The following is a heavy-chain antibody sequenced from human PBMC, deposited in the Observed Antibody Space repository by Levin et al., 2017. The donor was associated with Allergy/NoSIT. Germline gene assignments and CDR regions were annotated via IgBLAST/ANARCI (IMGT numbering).Heavy chain of an antibody. CDR1: GFIFDDYA. CDR2: VSWDGGSA. V-gene: IGHV3-43D*03. CDR3: AKDKLSHAPSGIDY. Sequence: HAGGSLRLSCAASGFIFDDYAMHWVRQAPGKGLEWVSLVSWDGGSAYYADSVKGLFTISRDNSKNSLYLQMHTLRAEDTALYYCAKDKLSHAPSGIDYWGQGTLVTVSS. D-gene: IGHD3-10*01. J-gene: IGHJ4*02.